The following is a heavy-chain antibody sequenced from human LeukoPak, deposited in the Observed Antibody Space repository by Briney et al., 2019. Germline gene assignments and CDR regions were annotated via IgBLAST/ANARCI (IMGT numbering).Heavy chain of an antibody. V-gene: IGHV4-59*02. D-gene: IGHD2-15*01. CDR1: GVSVTSYY. CDR3: ARGYCSDDICPVFPS. Sequence: SETPSLTCSVSGVSVTSYYWNWVRQRPGKGLEWIGYISYNERMDYGPTLKSRVTMSLDTSKNQFSLKLTSVTAADTGVYYCARGYCSDDICPVFPSWGQGTLVTVSS. CDR2: ISYNERM. J-gene: IGHJ5*02.